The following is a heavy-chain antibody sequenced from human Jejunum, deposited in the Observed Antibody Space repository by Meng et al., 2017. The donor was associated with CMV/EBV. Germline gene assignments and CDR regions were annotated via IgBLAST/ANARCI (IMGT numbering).Heavy chain of an antibody. CDR2: ISPYNGNT. Sequence: GYTCTSYGISWVRQAPGQGLEWMGWISPYNGNTHYVQKLQGRVTMTTDTSTSTAYMELRSLRSDDTAVYYCARGVVTMIRYYFDYWGQGTLVTVSS. CDR1: GYTCTSYG. J-gene: IGHJ4*02. V-gene: IGHV1-18*01. D-gene: IGHD3-22*01. CDR3: ARGVVTMIRYYFDY.